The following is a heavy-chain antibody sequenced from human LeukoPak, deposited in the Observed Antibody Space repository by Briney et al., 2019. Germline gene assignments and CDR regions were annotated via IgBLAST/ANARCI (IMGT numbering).Heavy chain of an antibody. CDR3: ARAAPFFKPTYYYDSSGVDY. Sequence: GGSLRLSCAASGFTFSSYGMHWVRQAPGKGLEWVAFIRYDGSNKYYADSVKGRFTISRDNSKNTLYLQMNSLRAEDTAVYYCARAAPFFKPTYYYDSSGVDYWGQGTLVTVSS. V-gene: IGHV3-30*02. D-gene: IGHD3-22*01. CDR1: GFTFSSYG. CDR2: IRYDGSNK. J-gene: IGHJ4*02.